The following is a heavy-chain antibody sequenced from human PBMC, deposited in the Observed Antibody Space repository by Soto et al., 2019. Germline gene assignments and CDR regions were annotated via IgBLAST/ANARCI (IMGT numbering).Heavy chain of an antibody. CDR2: ISSNGVGT. Sequence: EVQLAESGGGLAQPGGSLRLSCAASGFTLSGYAMDWVRQDPGKGLEYVSGISSNGVGTYYANSVQGRFTISRDNSKNTVYLQMGSLIPEDMAVYYCARRARPDFYYMDVWGKGTTVTVSS. J-gene: IGHJ6*03. CDR3: ARRARPDFYYMDV. V-gene: IGHV3-64*01. CDR1: GFTLSGYA. D-gene: IGHD6-6*01.